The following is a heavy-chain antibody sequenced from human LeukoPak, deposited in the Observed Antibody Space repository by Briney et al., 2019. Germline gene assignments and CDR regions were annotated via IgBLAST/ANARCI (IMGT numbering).Heavy chain of an antibody. D-gene: IGHD3-16*01. CDR1: GFSFSSYE. Sequence: QPGGSLRLSCAASGFSFSSYEMNWVRQAPGKGLEWVSYISSSGSAIYYADSVKGRFTISRDNAKKSLYLQMNSLRAEGTAVYYCARVGSYEDYWGQGTLVTVSS. CDR2: ISSSGSAI. V-gene: IGHV3-48*03. J-gene: IGHJ4*02. CDR3: ARVGSYEDY.